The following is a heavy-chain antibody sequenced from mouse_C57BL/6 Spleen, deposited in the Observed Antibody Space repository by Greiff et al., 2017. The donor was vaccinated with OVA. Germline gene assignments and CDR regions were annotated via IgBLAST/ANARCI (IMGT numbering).Heavy chain of an antibody. V-gene: IGHV1-18*01. CDR2: INPNNGGT. CDR1: GYTFTDYN. CDR3: ARRGYFDV. Sequence: EVQVVESGPELVKPGASVKIPCKASGYTFTDYNMDWVKQSHGKSLEWIGDINPNNGGTIYNQKFKGKATLTVDKSSSTAYMELRSLTSEDTAVYYCARRGYFDVWGTGTTVTVSS. J-gene: IGHJ1*03.